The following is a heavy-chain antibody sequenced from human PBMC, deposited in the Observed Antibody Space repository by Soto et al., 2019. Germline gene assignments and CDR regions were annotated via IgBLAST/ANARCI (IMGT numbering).Heavy chain of an antibody. CDR1: GYTFTSYA. CDR2: INAGNGNT. V-gene: IGHV1-3*01. J-gene: IGHJ4*02. CDR3: ARGYYDSSGYYSWGY. Sequence: ASVKVSCKASGYTFTSYAMHWVRQAPGQRLEWMGWINAGNGNTKYSQKFQGRVTITRDTSASTAYMGLSSLRSEDTAVYYCARGYYDSSGYYSWGYWGQGTLVTVSS. D-gene: IGHD3-22*01.